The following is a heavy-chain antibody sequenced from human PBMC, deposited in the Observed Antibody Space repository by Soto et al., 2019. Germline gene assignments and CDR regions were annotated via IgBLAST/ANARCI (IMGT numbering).Heavy chain of an antibody. CDR2: IWYDGSNK. CDR1: GFTFSSYG. J-gene: IGHJ6*02. CDR3: SRGGGDSSSPIYYYYGMDV. Sequence: GGSLRLSCAASGFTFSSYGMHWVRQAPGKGLEWVAVIWYDGSNKYYADSVKGRFTISRDNSKNTLYLRMNSLRAEDTAVYYCSRGGGDSSSPIYYYYGMDVWGQGTTVTVSS. V-gene: IGHV3-33*01. D-gene: IGHD6-6*01.